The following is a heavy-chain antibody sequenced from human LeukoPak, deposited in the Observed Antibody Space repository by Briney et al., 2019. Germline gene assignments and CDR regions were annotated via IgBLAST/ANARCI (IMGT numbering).Heavy chain of an antibody. CDR1: GFTSSSYA. CDR2: ISGNGGGT. V-gene: IGHV3-23*01. D-gene: IGHD2-21*01. CDR3: ASTRGMQLWSAAFDY. Sequence: GGSLRLSCAVSGFTSSSYAMNWVRQAPGKGLEWVSTISGNGGGTYYADSVKGRFTISRDNSMNTMYLQMNSLRAEDTGVYYCASTRGMQLWSAAFDYWGQGTLVTVSS. J-gene: IGHJ4*02.